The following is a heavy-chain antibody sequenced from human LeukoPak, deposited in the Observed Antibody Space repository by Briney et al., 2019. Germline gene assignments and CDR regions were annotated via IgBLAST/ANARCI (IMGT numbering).Heavy chain of an antibody. J-gene: IGHJ3*02. CDR2: IYPGDSDT. V-gene: IGHV5-51*01. Sequence: GESLQISCKGSGYSFTSYWIGWVRQMPGKGLEWMGIIYPGDSDTRYSPSFQGQVTISADKSISTAYLQWSSLKASDTAMYYCASSPYYYDSSGYGAFDIWGQGTMVTVSS. D-gene: IGHD3-22*01. CDR1: GYSFTSYW. CDR3: ASSPYYYDSSGYGAFDI.